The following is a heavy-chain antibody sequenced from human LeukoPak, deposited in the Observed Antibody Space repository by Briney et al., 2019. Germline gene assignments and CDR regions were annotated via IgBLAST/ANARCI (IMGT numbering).Heavy chain of an antibody. J-gene: IGHJ6*03. Sequence: ASVKVSCKASGYTFTNYAVHWVRQAPGQGLESMGWINTNTGNPMYAQGFTGRFVFSLDTSVNTAYLQISSLKAEDTAVYYCARDRSFYFYYYMDVWGKGTSVTVSS. V-gene: IGHV7-4-1*02. CDR2: INTNTGNP. CDR3: ARDRSFYFYYYMDV. CDR1: GYTFTNYA.